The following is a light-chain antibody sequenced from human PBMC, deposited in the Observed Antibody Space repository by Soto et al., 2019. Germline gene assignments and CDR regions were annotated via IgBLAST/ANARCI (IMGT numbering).Light chain of an antibody. V-gene: IGKV3-15*01. CDR1: QSVSSN. CDR3: QQYNNWPRT. CDR2: GTS. J-gene: IGKJ1*01. Sequence: EIVMTQSPATLSVSPGERATLSCRASQSVSSNLAWYQQKPGQAPRLLIYGTSTRATGVPARFSGSGSGTEFTLTISSLQSADFAVYYCQQYNNWPRTFGQGTK.